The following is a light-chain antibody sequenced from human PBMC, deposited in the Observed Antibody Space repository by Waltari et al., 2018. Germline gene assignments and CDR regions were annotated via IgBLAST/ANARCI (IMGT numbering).Light chain of an antibody. CDR2: GAS. CDR3: QQHTDWPLT. CDR1: QSVGIN. V-gene: IGKV3-11*01. Sequence: DIVLTQSPATLSLSPGDRPTLSCSASQSVGINLAWYQQKPGLTPRLVIYGASNRATGIPDRFSASGSGTDFTLTISSLEPDDFAVYYCQQHTDWPLTFGGGTKVEI. J-gene: IGKJ4*01.